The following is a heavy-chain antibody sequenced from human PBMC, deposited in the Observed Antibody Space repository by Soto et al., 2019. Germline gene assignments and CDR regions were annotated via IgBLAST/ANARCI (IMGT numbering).Heavy chain of an antibody. J-gene: IGHJ4*02. CDR3: ASTSKAAPATGLDS. CDR1: GGSISGSY. D-gene: IGHD6-25*01. CDR2: VYYTGST. Sequence: SETLSLTCSVSGGSISGSYWSWIRQSPGKGLEWLGYVYYTGSTNYSPSLRSRVIISLETSKNQFSLTLTSLTAADSAVYYCASTSKAAPATGLDSWGQGALVTVSS. V-gene: IGHV4-59*01.